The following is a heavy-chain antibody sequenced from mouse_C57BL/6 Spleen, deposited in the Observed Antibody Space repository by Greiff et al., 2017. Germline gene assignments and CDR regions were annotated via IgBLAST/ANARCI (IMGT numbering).Heavy chain of an antibody. J-gene: IGHJ1*03. D-gene: IGHD1-1*01. CDR1: GYTFTSYW. Sequence: QVQLKQPGAELVMPGASVKLSCKASGYTFTSYWMHWVKQRPGQGLEWIGEIDPSDSYTNYNQKFKGKSTLTVDKSSSTAYMQLSSLTSEDSAVYYCAREYYGSSHWYFDVWGTGTTVTVSS. CDR2: IDPSDSYT. V-gene: IGHV1-69*01. CDR3: AREYYGSSHWYFDV.